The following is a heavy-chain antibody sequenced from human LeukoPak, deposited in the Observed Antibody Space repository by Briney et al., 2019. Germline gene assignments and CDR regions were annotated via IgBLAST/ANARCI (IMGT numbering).Heavy chain of an antibody. CDR1: GFMFRSYG. D-gene: IGHD5-18*01. CDR3: ARGHVRGYSYGFGY. Sequence: GRSLRLSCAASGFMFRSYGMHRVRRAPGKGLEWVAVIWYDGSNKYYTDSVKGRFTISRDNSNNTLYLQMNSLRVEDTAVYYCARGHVRGYSYGFGYWGQGSLVTVSS. J-gene: IGHJ4*02. CDR2: IWYDGSNK. V-gene: IGHV3-33*08.